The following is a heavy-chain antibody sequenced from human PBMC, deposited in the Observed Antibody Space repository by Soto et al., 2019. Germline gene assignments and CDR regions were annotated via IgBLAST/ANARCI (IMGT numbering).Heavy chain of an antibody. CDR3: ARDLKPAGYSSGWDWFDP. D-gene: IGHD6-19*01. V-gene: IGHV1-18*01. CDR2: ISAYNGNT. J-gene: IGHJ5*02. Sequence: QVQLVQSGAEVKKPGASVKVSCKASGYTFTSYGISWVRQAPGQGLEWMGWISAYNGNTNYAQNLQGRVTMTTATSTSTAYMELRSLRSDDTAVYYCARDLKPAGYSSGWDWFDPWGQGTLVTVSS. CDR1: GYTFTSYG.